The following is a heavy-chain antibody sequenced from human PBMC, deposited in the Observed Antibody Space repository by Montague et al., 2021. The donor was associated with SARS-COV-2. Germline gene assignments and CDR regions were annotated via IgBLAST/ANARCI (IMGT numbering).Heavy chain of an antibody. CDR1: GGSISSYY. D-gene: IGHD2-15*01. V-gene: IGHV4-59*01. Sequence: SETLSLTCTVAGGSISSYYWSWIRQPPGKGLEWIGYINYSGSTNYNPSLKSRVTISVDTSKNQFSLNLSSVTAADTAVYYCARNLVVHYWSDPWGQGTLVTVSS. J-gene: IGHJ5*02. CDR3: ARNLVVHYWSDP. CDR2: INYSGST.